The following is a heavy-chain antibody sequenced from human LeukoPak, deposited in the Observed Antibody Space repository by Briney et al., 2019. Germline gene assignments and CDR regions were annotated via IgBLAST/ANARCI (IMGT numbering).Heavy chain of an antibody. CDR1: GDSVSSNSGG. Sequence: SQTLSLTCAISGDSVSSNSGGWNWIRQSPSRGLEWLGRTYYRSKWHNQYAVSLRSRITINPDTSKNQISLQLNSVSPEDTAVYYCASGTAANGMDVWGQGTTVTVSS. V-gene: IGHV6-1*01. CDR3: ASGTAANGMDV. CDR2: TYYRSKWHN. J-gene: IGHJ6*02. D-gene: IGHD1-1*01.